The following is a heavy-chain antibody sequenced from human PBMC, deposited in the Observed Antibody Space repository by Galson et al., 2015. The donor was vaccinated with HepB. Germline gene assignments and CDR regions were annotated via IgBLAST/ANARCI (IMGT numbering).Heavy chain of an antibody. J-gene: IGHJ6*02. D-gene: IGHD5-24*01. V-gene: IGHV4-59*08. Sequence: QVQLQESGPGLVKPSETLSLTCTVSSGSITGYYWTWIRQPPGKGLEWIGYIYYSGYTNYNPSLKSRVTISVDTSKNQFSLRLTSVTAADTAVYYCGFGRDGYTNWVDVWGQGTTVTVSS. CDR3: GFGRDGYTNWVDV. CDR1: SGSITGYY. CDR2: IYYSGYT.